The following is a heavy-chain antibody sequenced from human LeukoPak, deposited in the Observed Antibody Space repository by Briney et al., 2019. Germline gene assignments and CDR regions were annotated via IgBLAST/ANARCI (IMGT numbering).Heavy chain of an antibody. CDR1: GGSISSYY. CDR2: IYYSGST. CDR3: ARDGAAAGNWFDP. V-gene: IGHV4-59*01. J-gene: IGHJ5*02. Sequence: SETLSLTCTVSGGSISSYYWSWIRQPPGKGLEWIGYIYYSGSTNYNPSLKSRVTISVDTSKNQFSLKLSSVTAADTAVYYCARDGAAAGNWFDPWGQETLVTVSS. D-gene: IGHD6-13*01.